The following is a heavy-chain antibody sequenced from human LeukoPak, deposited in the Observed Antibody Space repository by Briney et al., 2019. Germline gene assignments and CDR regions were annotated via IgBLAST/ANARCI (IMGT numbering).Heavy chain of an antibody. Sequence: PSETLSLTCTVSGGSISSSDYYWGWSRQPPGKGLEWIGSIYYSGTTYYNPSLTSRVTISVDTSKNHFSLKLSSVTAADTAVYYCARPAFPGIAAAGSSDYWGQGTLVTVSS. V-gene: IGHV4-39*02. J-gene: IGHJ4*02. CDR2: IYYSGTT. CDR1: GGSISSSDYY. CDR3: ARPAFPGIAAAGSSDY. D-gene: IGHD6-13*01.